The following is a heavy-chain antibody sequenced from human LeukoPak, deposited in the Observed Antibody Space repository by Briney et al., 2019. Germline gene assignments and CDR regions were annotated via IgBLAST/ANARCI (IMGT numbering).Heavy chain of an antibody. CDR2: TSAYNGNT. Sequence: ASVKVSCKASGYTFTSYGISWVRQAPGQGLEWMGWTSAYNGNTNYAQKLQGRVTMTTDTSTSTAYMELRSLRSDDTAVYYCARGGPYYYDSSGIRNWFDPWGQGTLVTVSS. V-gene: IGHV1-18*01. D-gene: IGHD3-22*01. CDR3: ARGGPYYYDSSGIRNWFDP. CDR1: GYTFTSYG. J-gene: IGHJ5*02.